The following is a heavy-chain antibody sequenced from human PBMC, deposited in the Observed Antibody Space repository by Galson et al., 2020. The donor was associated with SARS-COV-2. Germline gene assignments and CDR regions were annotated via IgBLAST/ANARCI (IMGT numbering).Heavy chain of an antibody. D-gene: IGHD3-3*01. CDR1: GYTFTSYD. V-gene: IGHV1-8*01. CDR2: MNPNSGNT. Sequence: ASVKVSCKASGYTFTSYDINWVRQATGQGLEWMGWMNPNSGNTGYAQKFQGRVTMTRNTSISTAYMELSSLRSEDTAVYYCARGRISAVVTIFGVVKRRWAFDIWGQGTMVTVSS. CDR3: ARGRISAVVTIFGVVKRRWAFDI. J-gene: IGHJ3*02.